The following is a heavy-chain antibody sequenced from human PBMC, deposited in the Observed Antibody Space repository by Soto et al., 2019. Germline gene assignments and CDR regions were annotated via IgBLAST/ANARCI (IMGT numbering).Heavy chain of an antibody. J-gene: IGHJ3*02. CDR2: IYHSGST. CDR1: GGSISSGGYS. D-gene: IGHD4-17*01. Sequence: QLQLQESGSGLVKPSQTLSLTCAVAGGSISSGGYSWNWIRQPPGKGLEWIGYIYHSGSTYYNPSLESRVTMSLDRSKDQFSLKLSSVTAADTAVYYCATMTTLTTRAIDIWGQGTMVTVSS. V-gene: IGHV4-30-2*01. CDR3: ATMTTLTTRAIDI.